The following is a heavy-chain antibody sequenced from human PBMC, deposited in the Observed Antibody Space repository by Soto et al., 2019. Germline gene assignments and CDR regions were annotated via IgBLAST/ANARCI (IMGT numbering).Heavy chain of an antibody. CDR1: GGSISSSSYY. CDR3: ARDDGGD. V-gene: IGHV4-39*02. CDR2: IYYSGST. D-gene: IGHD3-10*01. J-gene: IGHJ4*02. Sequence: SETLSLTCTVSGGSISSSSYYWGWIRQPPGKGLEWIGSIYYSGSTYYNPSLKSRVTISVDTSKNQFSLKLSSVTAADTAVYYCARDDGGDWGQGTLVTVSS.